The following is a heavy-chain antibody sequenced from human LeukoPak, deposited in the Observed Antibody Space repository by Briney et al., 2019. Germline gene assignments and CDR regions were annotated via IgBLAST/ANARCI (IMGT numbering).Heavy chain of an antibody. D-gene: IGHD6-19*01. J-gene: IGHJ6*03. CDR1: GGSFSGYY. CDR2: INHSGST. Sequence: SETLSLTCAVSGGSFSGYYWSWIRQPPGKGLEWIGEINHSGSTNYNPSLTSRVTISVDTSKNQFSLKLSSVTAADTAVYYCASTGVERGWYRGVDYYYYMDVWGKGTTVTISS. CDR3: ASTGVERGWYRGVDYYYYMDV. V-gene: IGHV4-34*01.